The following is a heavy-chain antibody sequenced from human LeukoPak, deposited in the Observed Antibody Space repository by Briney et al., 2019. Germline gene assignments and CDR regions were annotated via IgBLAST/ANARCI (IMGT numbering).Heavy chain of an antibody. Sequence: PSETLSLTCSVNGGYFSGMYWSWIRQSPGKGLQWIGEINHTGFAKYAPSLKSRVTLSVDTSKTQFSLRMNSVTAADTAVYYCARGVYGTSAFDFWGQGTLVTVSS. CDR2: INHTGFA. CDR3: ARGVYGTSAFDF. CDR1: GGYFSGMY. D-gene: IGHD1-14*01. V-gene: IGHV4-34*01. J-gene: IGHJ4*02.